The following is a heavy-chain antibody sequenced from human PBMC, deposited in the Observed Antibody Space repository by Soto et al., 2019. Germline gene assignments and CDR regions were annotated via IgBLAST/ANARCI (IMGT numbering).Heavy chain of an antibody. D-gene: IGHD3-16*01. CDR3: ARDSPLKGRYGYLGQVRYYYYYMDV. CDR1: GFTFSSYW. J-gene: IGHJ6*03. CDR2: INSDGSST. V-gene: IGHV3-74*01. Sequence: GGSLRLSCAASGFTFSSYWMHWVRQAPGKGLVWVSRINSDGSSTSYADSVKGRFTHSRDNAKNTLYLQMNSLRAEDTAVYYCARDSPLKGRYGYLGQVRYYYYYMDVWGKGTTVTVSS.